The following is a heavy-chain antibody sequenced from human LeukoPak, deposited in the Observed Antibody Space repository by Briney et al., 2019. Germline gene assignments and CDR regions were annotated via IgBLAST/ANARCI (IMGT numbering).Heavy chain of an antibody. V-gene: IGHV3-30*12. Sequence: GGSLRLSCAGSGFAFNVFGMHWIRQAPGKGLEWVAVISYDGSKKYYADSVKGRFTISRDDSKNTLYLQMNSLRAEDTAVYYCAKDRQTRYKYYYDSSGYYSLDYWGQGTLVTVSS. CDR1: GFAFNVFG. J-gene: IGHJ4*02. D-gene: IGHD3-22*01. CDR3: AKDRQTRYKYYYDSSGYYSLDY. CDR2: ISYDGSKK.